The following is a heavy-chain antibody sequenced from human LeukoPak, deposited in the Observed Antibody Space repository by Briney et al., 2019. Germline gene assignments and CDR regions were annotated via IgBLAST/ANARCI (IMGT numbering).Heavy chain of an antibody. Sequence: PGGSLRLSCVASGITFSRPGMDWVRQAPGKGLEWVAVIAADGGVKQYADSVKGRFTVSRDNSKSTLYLQMNSLSVEDTAIYYCAREATWGEWYFDHWGQGTPVTVSS. D-gene: IGHD3-3*01. CDR2: IAADGGVK. J-gene: IGHJ4*02. CDR3: AREATWGEWYFDH. V-gene: IGHV3-30*03. CDR1: GITFSRPG.